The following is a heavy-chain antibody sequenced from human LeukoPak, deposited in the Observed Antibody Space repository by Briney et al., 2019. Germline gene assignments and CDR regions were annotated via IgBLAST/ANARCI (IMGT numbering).Heavy chain of an antibody. CDR1: GGAISSYY. CDR2: IYSNEIT. CDR3: AREGLDYHSNNWFDP. D-gene: IGHD4/OR15-4a*01. V-gene: IGHV4-4*07. Sequence: PSETLSLTCTVSGGAISSYYWSWNRQPAGKGLEWIGRIYSNEITNYNPSLKSRVTMSVDTPKNQFSLKLSSVTAADTAVYYCAREGLDYHSNNWFDPWGQGTLVTVSS. J-gene: IGHJ5*02.